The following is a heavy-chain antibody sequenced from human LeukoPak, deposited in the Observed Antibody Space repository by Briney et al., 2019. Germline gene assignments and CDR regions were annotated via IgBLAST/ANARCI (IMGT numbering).Heavy chain of an antibody. CDR3: ARDGENTYYYGSGSYYNGGYNWFDP. Sequence: ASVKASCKASGYTFTSYGISWVRQAPGQGLEWMGWISAYNGNTNYAQKLQGRVTMTTDTSTSTAYMELRSLRSDDTAVYYCARDGENTYYYGSGSYYNGGYNWFDPWGQGTLVTVSS. D-gene: IGHD3-10*01. J-gene: IGHJ5*02. CDR2: ISAYNGNT. V-gene: IGHV1-18*01. CDR1: GYTFTSYG.